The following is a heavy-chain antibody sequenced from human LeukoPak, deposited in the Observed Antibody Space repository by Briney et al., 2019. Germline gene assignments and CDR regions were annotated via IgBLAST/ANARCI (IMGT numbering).Heavy chain of an antibody. CDR3: ATNTGYYDTTKNSFSAFDI. V-gene: IGHV4-31*03. CDR1: GGSINSGGYY. CDR2: IYYSGNT. J-gene: IGHJ3*02. D-gene: IGHD3-22*01. Sequence: SETLSLTCNVSGGSINSGGYYWNWIRQPPGKGLEWIGYIYYSGNTYYNPSLKSRVTMSIDTSKNQFSLKLSSVTAADTAVYYCATNTGYYDTTKNSFSAFDIWGQGTMVTVSS.